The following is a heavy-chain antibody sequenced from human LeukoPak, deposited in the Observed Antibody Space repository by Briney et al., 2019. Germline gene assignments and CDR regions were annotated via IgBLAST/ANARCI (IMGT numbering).Heavy chain of an antibody. CDR2: ISAYNGNT. CDR3: ARDLGGAAQSNWFDP. V-gene: IGHV1-18*01. CDR1: GYTFTSYG. J-gene: IGHJ5*02. D-gene: IGHD6-6*01. Sequence: GASVKVSCKASGYTFTSYGISWVRQAPGQGLEWMGWISAYNGNTNYAQKLQGRVTMTTDTSTSTAYMELRSLRSDDTAVYYCARDLGGAAQSNWFDPWGQGTLVTVSS.